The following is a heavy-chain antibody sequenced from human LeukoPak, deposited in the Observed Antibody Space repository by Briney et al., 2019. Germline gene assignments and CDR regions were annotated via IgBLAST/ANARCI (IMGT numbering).Heavy chain of an antibody. J-gene: IGHJ4*02. V-gene: IGHV1-2*02. CDR1: EYTFTGYY. CDR3: ARDKGGITMVRGFFPYFDY. Sequence: GASVKVSCKASEYTFTGYYIHWVRQAPGQGIEWMGWINPNSGGTNYAQKFQGRVTMTRDTSISTAYMELSRLRSDDTAVYYCARDKGGITMVRGFFPYFDYWGQGTLVTVSS. D-gene: IGHD3-10*01. CDR2: INPNSGGT.